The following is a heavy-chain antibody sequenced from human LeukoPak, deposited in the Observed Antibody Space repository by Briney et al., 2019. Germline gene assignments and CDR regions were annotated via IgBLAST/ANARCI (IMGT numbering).Heavy chain of an antibody. CDR1: GFTFSTFA. Sequence: GGSLRLSCAASGFTFSTFAMSWVRQTPGKGLEWVSVISGGGGSTDYADSVKGRFTISRDNSKNTLYLQMNSLRAEDTAVYYCAKADGSGWFYYYYYGMDVWGQGTTVTVSS. D-gene: IGHD6-19*01. J-gene: IGHJ6*02. CDR3: AKADGSGWFYYYYYGMDV. CDR2: ISGGGGST. V-gene: IGHV3-23*01.